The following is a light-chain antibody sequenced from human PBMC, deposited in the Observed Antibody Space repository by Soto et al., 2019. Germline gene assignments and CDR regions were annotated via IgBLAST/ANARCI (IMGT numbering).Light chain of an antibody. CDR1: QSVSSSY. CDR2: GAS. Sequence: EIVLTQSPGTLSLSPGERATLSCRASQSVSSSYLAWYQQKPGQAPRLLSYGASSRATGIPDRFSGSGSGTDFTLTISSLEPEDFAVYYCQQYDNSPVTFGQGTKVEIK. V-gene: IGKV3-20*01. CDR3: QQYDNSPVT. J-gene: IGKJ1*01.